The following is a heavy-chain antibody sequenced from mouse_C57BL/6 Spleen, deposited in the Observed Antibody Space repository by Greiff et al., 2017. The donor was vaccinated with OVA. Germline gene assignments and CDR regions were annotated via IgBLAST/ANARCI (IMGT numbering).Heavy chain of an antibody. CDR3: AITTVVARYFDV. D-gene: IGHD1-1*01. V-gene: IGHV14-2*01. CDR1: GFNIKDYY. J-gene: IGHJ1*03. Sequence: EVHLVESGAELVKPGASVKLSCTASGFNIKDYYMHWVKQRTEQGLEWIGRIDPEDGETKYAPKFQGKATITADTSSNTADLQLSSLTSEDTAVYYCAITTVVARYFDVWGTGTTVTVSS. CDR2: IDPEDGET.